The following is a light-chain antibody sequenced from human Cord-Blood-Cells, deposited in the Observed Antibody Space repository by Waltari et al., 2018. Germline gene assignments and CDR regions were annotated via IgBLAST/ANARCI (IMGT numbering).Light chain of an antibody. V-gene: IGLV1-40*01. CDR1: SPNIGAGYD. Sequence: QSVLTQPPSVSGAPGQRVTVSCTGRSPNIGAGYDGHWHQQLPGTAPKPPIYGNSNRPSGAPYRFSGSKSGTSAALAITGLQAEDEADYYCQSYDSSLSGYVFGTGTKVTVL. J-gene: IGLJ1*01. CDR3: QSYDSSLSGYV. CDR2: GNS.